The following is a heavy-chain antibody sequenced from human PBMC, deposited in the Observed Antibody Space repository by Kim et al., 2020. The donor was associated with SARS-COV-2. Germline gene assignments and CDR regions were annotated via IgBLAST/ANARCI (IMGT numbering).Heavy chain of an antibody. D-gene: IGHD5-18*01. CDR3: ARLSVHSYDYYYGMDV. CDR2: IYPRDSDT. V-gene: IGHV5-51*01. Sequence: GESLKISCKGSGYSFTSYWIGWVRQMPGKGLEWMGIIYPRDSDTRYSPSFQGQVTISADKSISTAYLQWSSLKASDTAMYYCARLSVHSYDYYYGMDVWGQGTTVTVSS. CDR1: GYSFTSYW. J-gene: IGHJ6*02.